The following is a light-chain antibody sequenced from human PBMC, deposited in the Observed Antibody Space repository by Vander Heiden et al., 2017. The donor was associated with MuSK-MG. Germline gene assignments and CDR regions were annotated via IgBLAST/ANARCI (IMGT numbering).Light chain of an antibody. CDR1: QSVSRW. CDR3: HQYKSYTFWA. J-gene: IGKJ1*01. Sequence: DIQMTQSPSTLSASVGDRVTITCRASQSVSRWLAWYQQKPGRAPKLLIYKASTLERGVPSRFSGSGSGTEFTLTINSLQPDDFATYYCHQYKSYTFWAFGQGTKVEIK. V-gene: IGKV1-5*03. CDR2: KAS.